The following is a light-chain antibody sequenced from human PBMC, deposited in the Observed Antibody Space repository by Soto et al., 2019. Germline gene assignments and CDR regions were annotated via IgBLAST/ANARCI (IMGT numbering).Light chain of an antibody. CDR3: AAWDDSLTGVV. CDR1: SSNIGSNT. J-gene: IGLJ2*01. V-gene: IGLV1-44*01. CDR2: SNN. Sequence: QSVLTQPPSASGTPGQRVTISCSGSSSNIGSNTVNWYQQLPGTAPKLLIYSNNQRPSGVPDRFSRSKSGTSASLAISGLQSEDEADYYCAAWDDSLTGVVFGGGTKVTVL.